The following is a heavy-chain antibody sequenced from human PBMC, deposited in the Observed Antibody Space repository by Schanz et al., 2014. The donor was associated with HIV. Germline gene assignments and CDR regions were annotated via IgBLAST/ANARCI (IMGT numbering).Heavy chain of an antibody. Sequence: EVQLVESGEGLVKPGGSLRLSCAASGFTFMRHTMNWVRQAPGKGLEWVSSISDRSDYLHYADSVKGRFTISRDNAKNSLYLQMSSLRAEDTAVYYCAKSRGDSWPYGMDVWGQGTTVTVSS. CDR1: GFTFMRHT. V-gene: IGHV3-21*02. CDR3: AKSRGDSWPYGMDV. D-gene: IGHD4-17*01. J-gene: IGHJ6*02. CDR2: ISDRSDYL.